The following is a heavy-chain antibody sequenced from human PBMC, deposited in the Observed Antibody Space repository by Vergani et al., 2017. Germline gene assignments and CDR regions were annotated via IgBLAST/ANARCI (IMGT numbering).Heavy chain of an antibody. CDR3: AKDGRISMVRVVKVRYYYYIAV. J-gene: IGHJ6*03. Sequence: QVQLVESGGGVVQPGRSLRLSCAASGFTFSSYGMHWVRQAPGKGLEWVAVIWYDGSNKYYADSVKGRFTISRDNSKKTLYLQMNSLRAEDTAVYYCAKDGRISMVRVVKVRYYYYIAVWGKGTTVTVSS. D-gene: IGHD3-10*01. V-gene: IGHV3-33*06. CDR1: GFTFSSYG. CDR2: IWYDGSNK.